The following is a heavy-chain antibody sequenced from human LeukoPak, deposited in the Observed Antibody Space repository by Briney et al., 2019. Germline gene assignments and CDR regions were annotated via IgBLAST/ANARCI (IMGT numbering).Heavy chain of an antibody. J-gene: IGHJ4*02. V-gene: IGHV3-74*01. CDR1: GFTISTYW. Sequence: GGSLRLSCVASGFTISTYWTHWVRQAPGKGLVWVSRINSDGSRTTYADSVKGRFTISRDNAKNSLYLQMNSLRAEDTALYYCARSGDSSGYYTGSLDYWGQGTLVTVSS. D-gene: IGHD3-22*01. CDR2: INSDGSRT. CDR3: ARSGDSSGYYTGSLDY.